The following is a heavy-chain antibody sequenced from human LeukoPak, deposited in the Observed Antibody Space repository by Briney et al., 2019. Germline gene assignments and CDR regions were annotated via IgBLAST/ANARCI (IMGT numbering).Heavy chain of an antibody. CDR3: ARGGLYSGYDYDFDY. D-gene: IGHD5-12*01. CDR2: IYTSGST. V-gene: IGHV4-4*07. CDR1: GGSISSYY. Sequence: KPSETLSVTCTVSGGSISSYYWSWIRQPAGKGLEWIGRIYTSGSTNYNPSLKSRVTMSVDTSKNQFSLKLSSVTAADTAVYYCARGGLYSGYDYDFDYWGQGTLVTVSS. J-gene: IGHJ4*02.